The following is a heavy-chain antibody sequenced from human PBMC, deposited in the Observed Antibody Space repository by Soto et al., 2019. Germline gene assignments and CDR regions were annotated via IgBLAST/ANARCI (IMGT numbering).Heavy chain of an antibody. J-gene: IGHJ6*02. CDR2: ISYDGSNK. CDR3: AKDLGCSSTSCYGPRYYGMDV. D-gene: IGHD2-2*01. CDR1: GFTFSSYG. Sequence: GGSLRLSCAASGFTFSSYGMHWVRQAPGKGLEWVAVISYDGSNKYYADSVKGRFTISRDNSKNTLYLQMNSLRAEDTAVYYCAKDLGCSSTSCYGPRYYGMDVWGQGTRSPSP. V-gene: IGHV3-30*18.